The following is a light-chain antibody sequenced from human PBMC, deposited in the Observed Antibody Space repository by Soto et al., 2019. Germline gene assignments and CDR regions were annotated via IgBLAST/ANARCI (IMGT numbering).Light chain of an antibody. CDR1: QGISSY. CDR3: QQLNSYPFT. Sequence: DIQLTQSPSFLSASVGDRVTITCRASQGISSYLAWYQQRPGKAPKLLIYAASTLQSGVPSRFSGSGSGTDFTLKISSLQPEDFATYCCQQLNSYPFTFGPGTKVDIK. CDR2: AAS. J-gene: IGKJ3*01. V-gene: IGKV1-9*01.